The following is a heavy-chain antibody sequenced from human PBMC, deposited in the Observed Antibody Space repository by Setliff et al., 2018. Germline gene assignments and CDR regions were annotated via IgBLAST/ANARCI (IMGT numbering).Heavy chain of an antibody. J-gene: IGHJ4*02. CDR1: GASVSSHY. V-gene: IGHV4-59*02. D-gene: IGHD6-19*01. Sequence: KASETLSLTCNVSGASVSSHYWDWIRQPPGKGLEWIGFISYSGIATYNVSLKSRVTMSVDVSKSQFSLRLSSVTAADTAVYYCARKVEQWLTPHFDYWGQGALVTVSS. CDR2: ISYSGIA. CDR3: ARKVEQWLTPHFDY.